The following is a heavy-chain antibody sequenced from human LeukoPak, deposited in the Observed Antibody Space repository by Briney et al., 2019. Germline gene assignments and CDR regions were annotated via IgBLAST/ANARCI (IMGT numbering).Heavy chain of an antibody. J-gene: IGHJ3*02. V-gene: IGHV2-5*02. CDR3: AHSTFSGGAFDI. D-gene: IGHD3-3*02. CDR2: IYCDDDN. CDR1: GFSLSTSGVR. Sequence: ESGPTLVKPTQTLTLTCTFSGFSLSTSGVRVGWIRQPPGKALEWLALIYCDDDNRYSPSLKNRLTITKDTSKNHVVLTMTNMDPLNTATYYCAHSTFSGGAFDIWGEGTMVTVS.